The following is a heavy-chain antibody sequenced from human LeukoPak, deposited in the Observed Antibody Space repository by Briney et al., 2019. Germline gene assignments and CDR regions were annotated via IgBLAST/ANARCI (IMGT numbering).Heavy chain of an antibody. CDR2: ISWNSGSI. CDR1: GFTFDDYA. D-gene: IGHD6-13*01. V-gene: IGHV3-9*01. CDR3: AKGSAAGIRNWFDP. Sequence: GGSLRLSCAASGFTFDDYAMHWVRQAPGKGLEWVSGISWNSGSIGYADSVKGRFTISRDNAKNSLYLQMNSLRAEDTALYYCAKGSAAGIRNWFDPWGEGTLVTVSP. J-gene: IGHJ5*02.